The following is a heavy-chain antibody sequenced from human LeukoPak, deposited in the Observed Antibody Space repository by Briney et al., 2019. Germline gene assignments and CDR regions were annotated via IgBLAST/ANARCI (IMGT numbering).Heavy chain of an antibody. V-gene: IGHV4-34*01. D-gene: IGHD2-8*01. Sequence: SETLSLTCAVYGGSFSGYYWSWIRQPPGKGLEWIGEINHRGSTNYNPSLKSRVTISVDTSKNQFSLKLSSVTAADTAVYYCARGNHCTNGVCYTRRFDPWGQGTLVTVSS. J-gene: IGHJ5*02. CDR1: GGSFSGYY. CDR2: INHRGST. CDR3: ARGNHCTNGVCYTRRFDP.